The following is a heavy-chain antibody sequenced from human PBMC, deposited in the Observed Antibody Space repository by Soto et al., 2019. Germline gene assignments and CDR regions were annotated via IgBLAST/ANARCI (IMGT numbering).Heavy chain of an antibody. V-gene: IGHV4-30-2*01. Sequence: SETLSLTCAVSDGSLSDGGYSWSWIRQPPGKGLEWIGYIYHSGSTYYNPSLKSRVTISVDRSKNQFSLKLSSVTAGDTAVYYCARVTDRWGQGTLVTVSS. CDR3: ARVTDR. J-gene: IGHJ5*02. CDR1: DGSLSDGGYS. CDR2: IYHSGST.